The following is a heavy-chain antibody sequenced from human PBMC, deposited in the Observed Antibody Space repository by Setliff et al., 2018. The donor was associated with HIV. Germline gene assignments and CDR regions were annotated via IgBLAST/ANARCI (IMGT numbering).Heavy chain of an antibody. V-gene: IGHV3-30*12. Sequence: GGSLRLSCVASGFTFSISGMHWVRQAPGKGLEWVTYIEYDESNKRYADSVKGRFTISRDNAKNTLYLQMNSLTSEDTAVYYCARDLNWAFDYWGQGILVTVSS. CDR1: GFTFSISG. J-gene: IGHJ4*02. D-gene: IGHD1-1*01. CDR2: IEYDESNK. CDR3: ARDLNWAFDY.